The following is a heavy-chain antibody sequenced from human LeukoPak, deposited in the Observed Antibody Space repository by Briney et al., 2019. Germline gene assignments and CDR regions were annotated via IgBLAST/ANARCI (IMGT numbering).Heavy chain of an antibody. CDR2: INAGNGNT. CDR3: ARAYYGSGSYYRGWFDP. D-gene: IGHD3-10*01. Sequence: ASVKVSRKASGYTFTSYAMHWVRQAPGQRLEWMGWINAGNGNTKYSQKFQGRVTITRDTSASTAYMELSSLRSEDTAVYYCARAYYGSGSYYRGWFDPWGQGTLVTVSS. V-gene: IGHV1-3*01. J-gene: IGHJ5*02. CDR1: GYTFTSYA.